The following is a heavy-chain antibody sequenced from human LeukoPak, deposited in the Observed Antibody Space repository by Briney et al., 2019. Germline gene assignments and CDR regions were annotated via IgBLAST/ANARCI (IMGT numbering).Heavy chain of an antibody. CDR1: GYTFTGYY. CDR2: INPNSGGT. V-gene: IGHV1-2*02. CDR3: ARDFSRLDGYYDFWSGYHTGYYYYMDV. D-gene: IGHD3-3*01. Sequence: ASVKVSCKASGYTFTGYYMHWVRQAPGQGLEWMGWINPNSGGTNYAQKFQGRVTMTRDTSISTAYMELSRLRSDDTAVYYCARDFSRLDGYYDFWSGYHTGYYYYMDVWGKGTTVTVSS. J-gene: IGHJ6*03.